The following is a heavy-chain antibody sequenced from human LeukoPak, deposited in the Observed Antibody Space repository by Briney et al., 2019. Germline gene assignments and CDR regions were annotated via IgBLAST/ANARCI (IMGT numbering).Heavy chain of an antibody. CDR2: INPNSGGT. V-gene: IGHV1-2*02. Sequence: ASVKVSCKASGYTFTGYYMHWVRQAPGQGLEWMGWINPNSGGTNYAQKFQGRVTMTRDTPISTAYMELSRLRSDDTAVYYCAREITIFGVVSPFDYWGQGTLVTVSS. CDR3: AREITIFGVVSPFDY. CDR1: GYTFTGYY. D-gene: IGHD3-3*01. J-gene: IGHJ4*02.